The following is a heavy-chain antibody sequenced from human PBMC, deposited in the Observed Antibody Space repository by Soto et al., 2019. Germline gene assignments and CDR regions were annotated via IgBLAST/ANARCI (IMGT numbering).Heavy chain of an antibody. CDR2: IYYSGST. CDR3: ARGGQWLAYYWYFDL. V-gene: IGHV4-59*01. CDR1: GGSISSYY. D-gene: IGHD6-19*01. J-gene: IGHJ2*01. Sequence: QVQLQESGPGLVKPSETLSLTCTVSGGSISSYYWSWIRQPPGKGLEWIGYIYYSGSTNYNPSLKSRVTISVDTSKNQFSLKLSSVTAADTAVYYCARGGQWLAYYWYFDLWGRGTLVTVSS.